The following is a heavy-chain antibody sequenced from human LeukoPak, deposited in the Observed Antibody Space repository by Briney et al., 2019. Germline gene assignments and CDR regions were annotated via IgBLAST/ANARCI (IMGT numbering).Heavy chain of an antibody. J-gene: IGHJ4*02. V-gene: IGHV1-69*13. Sequence: ASVKVSCKASGGTFCSYAISWVRQAPGQGLEWMGGIIPIFGTANYAQKFQGRVTITADESTSTAYMELSSLRSEDTAVYYCARVSCSGGSCYGDYWGQGTLVTVSS. CDR3: ARVSCSGGSCYGDY. CDR2: IIPIFGTA. CDR1: GGTFCSYA. D-gene: IGHD2-15*01.